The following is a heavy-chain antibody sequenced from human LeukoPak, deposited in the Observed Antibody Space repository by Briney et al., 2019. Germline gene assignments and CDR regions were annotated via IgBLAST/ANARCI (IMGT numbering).Heavy chain of an antibody. CDR2: IYYSGST. V-gene: IGHV4-39*07. Sequence: SETLSLTCTVSGGSISSSSYYWGWIRQPPGKGLEWIGSIYYSGSTYYNPSLKSRVTISVDTSKNQFSLKLSSVTAADTAVYYCARDYSSSSGYFGYWGQGTLVTVSS. J-gene: IGHJ4*02. D-gene: IGHD6-6*01. CDR3: ARDYSSSSGYFGY. CDR1: GGSISSSSYY.